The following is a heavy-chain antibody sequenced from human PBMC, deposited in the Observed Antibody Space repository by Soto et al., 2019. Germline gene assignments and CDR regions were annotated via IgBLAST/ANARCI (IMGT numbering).Heavy chain of an antibody. CDR3: AREGVGYFWSGYYRYYYMGV. D-gene: IGHD3-3*01. J-gene: IGHJ6*03. V-gene: IGHV4-34*01. CDR2: INHSGST. Sequence: QVLLQQWGAGLLKASETLSLTCAVYGGSFSDNYWSWIRQPPGKGLEWIGEINHSGSTNYNPSLQSRVTISVDTSKSPFSMKLSSVTAADTAVYYCAREGVGYFWSGYYRYYYMGVWGKGTTVTVSS. CDR1: GGSFSDNY.